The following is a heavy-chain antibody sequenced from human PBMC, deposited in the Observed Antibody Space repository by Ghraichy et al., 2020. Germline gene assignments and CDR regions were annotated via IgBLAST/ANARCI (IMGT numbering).Heavy chain of an antibody. V-gene: IGHV3-23*01. CDR3: AKQTTVVRGVISPFDI. CDR1: GFILSSYG. CDR2: IGGSGGDT. D-gene: IGHD3-10*01. Sequence: GGSLRLSCAASGFILSSYGVSWVRQAPGKGLEWVSAIGGSGGDTYYADSVKGRFTISRDNSKNTLYLQMNSLRAEDTAVYYCAKQTTVVRGVISPFDIWGQGTMVTVSA. J-gene: IGHJ3*02.